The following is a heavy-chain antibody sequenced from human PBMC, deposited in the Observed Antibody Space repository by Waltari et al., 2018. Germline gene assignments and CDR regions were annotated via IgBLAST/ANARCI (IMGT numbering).Heavy chain of an antibody. D-gene: IGHD6-13*01. V-gene: IGHV4-39*01. Sequence: QLQLQESGPGLVKPSETLSLTCTVPGGSISSSSYYWGWFRQPPGKGLEWIGSIYFSGSTYYNPSLKSRVTISVDTSKNQFSLKLSSVTAADTAVYYCARAQIAAAGTFWFDPWGQGTLVTVSS. CDR1: GGSISSSSYY. J-gene: IGHJ5*02. CDR2: IYFSGST. CDR3: ARAQIAAAGTFWFDP.